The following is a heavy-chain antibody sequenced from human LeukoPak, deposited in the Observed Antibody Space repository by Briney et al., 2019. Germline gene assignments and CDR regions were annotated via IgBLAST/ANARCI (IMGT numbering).Heavy chain of an antibody. V-gene: IGHV3-48*03. CDR1: GFTFSSYE. CDR2: ISSSGSTI. CDR3: AREDYGDYAGSFDY. Sequence: GGSLRLSCAASGFTFSSYEMNWVRQAPGKGLEWVSYISSSGSTIYYADSVKGRFTISRDSAKNSLYLQMNSLRAEDTAVYYCAREDYGDYAGSFDYWGQGTLVTVSS. J-gene: IGHJ4*02. D-gene: IGHD4-17*01.